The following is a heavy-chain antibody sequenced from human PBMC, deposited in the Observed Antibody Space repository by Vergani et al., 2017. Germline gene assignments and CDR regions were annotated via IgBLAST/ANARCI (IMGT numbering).Heavy chain of an antibody. CDR3: ARGVVPAAIDY. D-gene: IGHD2-2*01. V-gene: IGHV3-33*01. CDR1: GFTFSSYG. Sequence: QVQLVESGGGVVQPGRSLRLSCAASGFTFSSYGMHWVRQAPGKGLEWVAVIWYDGSNKYYADSVKGRFTISRDNSKNTLYLQMNSLRAEDTAVYYCARGVVPAAIDYWGQGTLVTVSS. J-gene: IGHJ4*02. CDR2: IWYDGSNK.